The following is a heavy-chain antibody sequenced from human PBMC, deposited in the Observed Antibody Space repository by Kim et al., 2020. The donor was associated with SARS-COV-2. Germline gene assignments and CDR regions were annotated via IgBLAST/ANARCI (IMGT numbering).Heavy chain of an antibody. CDR1: GYTFTSYY. J-gene: IGHJ5*02. CDR3: ARDGGYCSGGSCSWFDP. V-gene: IGHV1-46*01. Sequence: ASVKVSCKASGYTFTSYYMHWVRQAAGQGLEWMGIINPSGGSTSYAQKFQGRVTMTRDTSTSTVYMELSSLRSEDTAVYYCARDGGYCSGGSCSWFDPWGQGTLVTVSS. D-gene: IGHD2-15*01. CDR2: INPSGGST.